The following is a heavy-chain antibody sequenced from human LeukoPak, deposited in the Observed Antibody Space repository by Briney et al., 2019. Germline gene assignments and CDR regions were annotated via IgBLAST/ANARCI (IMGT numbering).Heavy chain of an antibody. V-gene: IGHV4-39*07. D-gene: IGHD3-10*01. CDR3: ARESSPVNYYGSGSYFGY. Sequence: PSETLSLTCTVSGGSISSSSYYWGWIRQPPGKGLEWIGSIYYSGSTYYNPSLKSRVTISVDTSKNQFSLKLSSVTAADTAVYYCARESSPVNYYGSGSYFGYWGQGTLVTVSS. J-gene: IGHJ4*02. CDR2: IYYSGST. CDR1: GGSISSSSYY.